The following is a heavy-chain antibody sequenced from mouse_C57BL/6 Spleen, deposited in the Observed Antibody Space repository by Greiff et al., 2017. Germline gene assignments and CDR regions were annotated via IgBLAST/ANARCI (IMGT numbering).Heavy chain of an antibody. Sequence: VQLQQSGAELVKPGASVKISCKASGYAFRSYWMNWVKQRPGKGLEWIGQIYPGDGDTNYNGKFKGKATLTADKSASTAYMQLSSLTSEDSAVYFCARSLRLNYTMGYWGQRASVTVSS. J-gene: IGHJ4*01. CDR2: IYPGDGDT. D-gene: IGHD6-5*01. V-gene: IGHV1-80*01. CDR3: ARSLRLNYTMGY. CDR1: GYAFRSYW.